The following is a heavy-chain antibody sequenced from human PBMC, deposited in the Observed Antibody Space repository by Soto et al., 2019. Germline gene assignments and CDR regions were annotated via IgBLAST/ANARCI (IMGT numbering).Heavy chain of an antibody. Sequence: PGESLKISCEGSGYAFSNYWINWVRQVSGKGLEWMGRIDPTDSFTNYSPSFQGHVTFSVDTSKNQFSLKLSSVTAADTAVYYCARSPSGYTLDYWGQGTLVTVSS. CDR3: ARSPSGYTLDY. CDR1: GYAFSNYW. V-gene: IGHV5-10-1*01. D-gene: IGHD5-12*01. CDR2: IDPTDSFT. J-gene: IGHJ4*02.